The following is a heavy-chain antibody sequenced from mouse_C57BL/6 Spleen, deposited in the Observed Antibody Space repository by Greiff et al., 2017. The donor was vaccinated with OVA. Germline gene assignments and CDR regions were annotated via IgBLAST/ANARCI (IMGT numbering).Heavy chain of an antibody. Sequence: VQLQQPGAELVRPGSSVKLSCKASGYTFTSYWMHWVKQRPIQGLEWLGNLDPSVSATHYNQKFKDKATLTVDKYASTACMQLSSRTSEDSAVYYSARRAGKGFYYFDYWGQGTTLTVSS. D-gene: IGHD3-1*01. V-gene: IGHV1-52*01. CDR1: GYTFTSYW. J-gene: IGHJ2*01. CDR2: LDPSVSAT. CDR3: ARRAGKGFYYFDY.